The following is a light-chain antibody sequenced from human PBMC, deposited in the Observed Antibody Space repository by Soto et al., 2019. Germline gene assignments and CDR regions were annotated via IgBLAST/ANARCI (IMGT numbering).Light chain of an antibody. Sequence: EIVLTQSPGTLSLSPGERGTLSGRVSQSVSSNFLAWYQQKPGQAPRLXIFDASTRATGIPERFTGSGSGTDFTRAISRLEPEDVAVDYCQFYGDPSKTFGQGTKVDIK. CDR2: DAS. J-gene: IGKJ1*01. CDR1: QSVSSNF. V-gene: IGKV3-20*01. CDR3: QFYGDPSKT.